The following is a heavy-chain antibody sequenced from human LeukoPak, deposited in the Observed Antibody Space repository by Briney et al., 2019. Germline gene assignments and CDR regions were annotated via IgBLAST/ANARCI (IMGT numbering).Heavy chain of an antibody. V-gene: IGHV1-18*01. CDR3: ARDVPDFWSGFDY. CDR2: ISGNDGDT. Sequence: ASVKVSCKASGYPFTTYGLSWVRKAPGQGLEWMGQISGNDGDTNYAQKFQGRVTMTTDTATSTAYMELTSLRTDDTAVYYCARDVPDFWSGFDYWGQGTLVTVSP. CDR1: GYPFTTYG. D-gene: IGHD3-3*01. J-gene: IGHJ4*02.